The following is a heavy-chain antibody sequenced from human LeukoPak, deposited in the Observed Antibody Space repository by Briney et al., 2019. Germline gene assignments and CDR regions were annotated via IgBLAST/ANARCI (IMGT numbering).Heavy chain of an antibody. CDR2: IYPGDSDT. Sequence: GESLKISCKGSGYSFTSYWIGWVRQMPGEGLEWMGIIYPGDSDTRYSPSFQGQVTISADKSISTAYLQWSSLKASDTAMYYCARDYYDSSGYYSNWFDPWGQGTLVTVSS. V-gene: IGHV5-51*01. CDR3: ARDYYDSSGYYSNWFDP. J-gene: IGHJ5*02. D-gene: IGHD3-22*01. CDR1: GYSFTSYW.